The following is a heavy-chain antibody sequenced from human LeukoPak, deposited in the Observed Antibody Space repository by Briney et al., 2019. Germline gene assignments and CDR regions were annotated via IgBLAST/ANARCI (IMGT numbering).Heavy chain of an antibody. Sequence: PGGSLRLSCSASGFTCSSYAMHWVRQAPGKGLEYVSAISSNGGSTYYADSVKGRFTISRDNSKNTLYLQMSSLRAEDTAVYYCANYGSVSYFAYWGQGTLVTVSS. CDR1: GFTCSSYA. J-gene: IGHJ4*02. V-gene: IGHV3-64D*06. D-gene: IGHD3-10*01. CDR3: ANYGSVSYFAY. CDR2: ISSNGGST.